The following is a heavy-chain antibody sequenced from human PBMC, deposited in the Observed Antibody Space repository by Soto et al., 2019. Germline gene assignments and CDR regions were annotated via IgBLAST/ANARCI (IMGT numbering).Heavy chain of an antibody. D-gene: IGHD3-10*01. CDR3: AHLRWFGATRDY. V-gene: IGHV2-5*02. Sequence: QITLKESGPTLVKPTQTLTLTCTFSGFSLSTSGVGVGWIRQPPGKALEWLALIYWDDDKRYSPSLKSRLTITEDTSKNQVVLTMTNMDPVDTATYYCAHLRWFGATRDYWGQGTLVTVSS. CDR2: IYWDDDK. CDR1: GFSLSTSGVG. J-gene: IGHJ4*02.